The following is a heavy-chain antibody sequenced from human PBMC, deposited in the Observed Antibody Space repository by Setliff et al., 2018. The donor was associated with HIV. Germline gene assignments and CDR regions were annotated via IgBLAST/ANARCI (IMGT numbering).Heavy chain of an antibody. J-gene: IGHJ5*02. D-gene: IGHD2-2*03. CDR3: ARAKTIGSSALFLDP. V-gene: IGHV4-61*09. CDR1: GDSFTTTSHS. CDR2: VYARGSA. Sequence: PSETLSLTCDVSGDSFTTTSHSWAWLRQSAGKGPEWIGHVYARGSANYNPSLTSRVTISVPTSKNQFSLNLNSVTAADTATYYCARAKTIGSSALFLDPWGQGTPVTVSS.